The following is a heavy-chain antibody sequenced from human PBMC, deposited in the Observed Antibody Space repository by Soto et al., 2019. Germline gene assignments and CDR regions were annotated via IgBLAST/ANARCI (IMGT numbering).Heavy chain of an antibody. Sequence: ASVKVSCKTSGYTFNTYGINWVRQAPGQGLELMGWISAYDGKTTYAEKFQGRVTLTTDTSTSTAYMDLRSLRSDDTAIYYCARDPHEFWTSYWFDPWGQGTTVTVSS. CDR3: ARDPHEFWTSYWFDP. CDR1: GYTFNTYG. V-gene: IGHV1-18*01. CDR2: ISAYDGKT. J-gene: IGHJ5*02. D-gene: IGHD3-3*01.